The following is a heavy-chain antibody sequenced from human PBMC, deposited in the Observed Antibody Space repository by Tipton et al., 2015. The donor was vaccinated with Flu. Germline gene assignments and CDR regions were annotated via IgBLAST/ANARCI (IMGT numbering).Heavy chain of an antibody. V-gene: IGHV4-39*01. J-gene: IGHJ4*02. CDR2: IYPSGNT. Sequence: TLSLTCTVSSGSIRSTNYFCAWIRQPPGKGLELIGSIYPSGNTYYNPSLNSRVVISVHTSKNQFSLKLSSVTAADTAVYYCARLSYYDVDLKNFYFEDWGQGTLVTVSS. D-gene: IGHD3-10*02. CDR1: SGSIRSTNYF. CDR3: ARLSYYDVDLKNFYFED.